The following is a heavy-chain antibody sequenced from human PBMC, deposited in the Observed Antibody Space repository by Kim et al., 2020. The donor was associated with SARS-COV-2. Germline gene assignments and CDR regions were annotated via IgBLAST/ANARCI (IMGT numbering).Heavy chain of an antibody. CDR2: IYYSGST. V-gene: IGHV4-59*01. D-gene: IGHD3-16*01. Sequence: SETLSLTCAVSGGSISSNYWSWIRQPPGKGLEWIGFIYYSGSTNYNPSLKSRVIISVDTSKNQFSLRLSSVTAADTAVYYCSRGGGWGGDNNNFDDWGQG. CDR1: GGSISSNY. CDR3: SRGGGWGGDNNNFDD. J-gene: IGHJ4*02.